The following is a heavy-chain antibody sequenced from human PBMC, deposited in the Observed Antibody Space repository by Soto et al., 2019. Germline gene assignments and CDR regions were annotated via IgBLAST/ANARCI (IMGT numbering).Heavy chain of an antibody. CDR2: ISAYNGNT. J-gene: IGHJ3*02. CDR1: GYTFTSYG. V-gene: IGHV1-18*01. Sequence: QVQLVQSGAEVKKPGASVKVSCKASGYTFTSYGISWVRQAPGQGLEWMGWISAYNGNTNYAQKLQGRVTMTTDTARTTDYMELRRLRSDDTAVYYCASAGVVTKTADAFDIWGQGTMVTGS. CDR3: ASAGVVTKTADAFDI. D-gene: IGHD2-21*02.